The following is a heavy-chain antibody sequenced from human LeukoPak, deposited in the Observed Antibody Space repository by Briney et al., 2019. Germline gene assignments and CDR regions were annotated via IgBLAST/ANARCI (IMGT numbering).Heavy chain of an antibody. J-gene: IGHJ4*02. V-gene: IGHV3-48*02. D-gene: IGHD3-9*01. CDR3: ARDLDWSFDY. CDR1: GFXXNTFT. CDR2: INTTHFV. Sequence: GSLRLXXAASGFXXNTFTMNWGREAQGKGLECISWINTTHFVYYAVSVKGRFTISRDDARNSLHLQLNSLRDEDTAVYYCARDLDWSFDYWGQGALVTVSS.